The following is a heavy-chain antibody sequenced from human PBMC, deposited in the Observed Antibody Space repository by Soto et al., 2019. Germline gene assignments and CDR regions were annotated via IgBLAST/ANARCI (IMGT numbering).Heavy chain of an antibody. CDR2: INPNSGGT. Sequence: ASVKVSCKASGYTFTGYYMHWVRQAPGQGLEWMGWINPNSGGTNYAQKFQGWVTMTRDTSISTAYMELSRLRSDDTAVYYCARDQTYYYDSSGYYRAPLPSYGMDVWGQGTTVTVSS. V-gene: IGHV1-2*04. CDR3: ARDQTYYYDSSGYYRAPLPSYGMDV. CDR1: GYTFTGYY. J-gene: IGHJ6*02. D-gene: IGHD3-22*01.